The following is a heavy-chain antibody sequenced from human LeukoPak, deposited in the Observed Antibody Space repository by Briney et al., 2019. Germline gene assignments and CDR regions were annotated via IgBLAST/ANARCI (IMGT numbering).Heavy chain of an antibody. CDR1: GDSVSSGSYY. CDR2: IYYSGST. CDR3: VAWVIAAAGTKPAKRGFDY. V-gene: IGHV4-31*03. J-gene: IGHJ4*02. D-gene: IGHD6-13*01. Sequence: SETLSLTCTVSGDSVSSGSYYWSWIRQHPGKGLEWIGYIYYSGSTYYNPSLKSRVTISVDTSKNQFSLKLSSVTAADTAVYYCVAWVIAAAGTKPAKRGFDYWGQETLVTVSS.